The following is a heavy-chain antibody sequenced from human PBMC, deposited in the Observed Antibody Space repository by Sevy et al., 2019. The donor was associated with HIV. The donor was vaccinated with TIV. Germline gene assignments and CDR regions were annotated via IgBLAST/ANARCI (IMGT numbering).Heavy chain of an antibody. CDR1: GYTFTTYG. CDR2: ISTYNSIT. J-gene: IGHJ5*02. D-gene: IGHD6-19*01. V-gene: IGHV1-18*01. Sequence: ASVKVSCKASGYTFTTYGITWVRQALGQGLEWMGWISTYNSITNYAQKFQGRVTMTTDTSTSTAYMELRSLRSDDTAVYYCARSTQVAGRSNWFDPWGQGTLVTVSS. CDR3: ARSTQVAGRSNWFDP.